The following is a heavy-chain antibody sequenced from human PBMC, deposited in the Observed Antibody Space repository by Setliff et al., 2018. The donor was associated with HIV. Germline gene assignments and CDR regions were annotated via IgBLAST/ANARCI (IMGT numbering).Heavy chain of an antibody. V-gene: IGHV4-39*01. CDR2: INYRGNT. Sequence: SETLSLTCTVSGGSISTSRYYWGWIRQPPGKGLEWIGSINYRGNTYYNPSLKSRAAISVDTSKNQISLKLSSVTAADTAVYYCARLAASIAARRRFDYWGQGTLVTAPQ. J-gene: IGHJ4*02. CDR3: ARLAASIAARRRFDY. D-gene: IGHD6-6*01. CDR1: GGSISTSRYY.